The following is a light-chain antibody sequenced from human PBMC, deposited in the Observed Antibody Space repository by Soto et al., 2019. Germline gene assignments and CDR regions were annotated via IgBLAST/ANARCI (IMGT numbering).Light chain of an antibody. CDR3: QQTYSTPRT. CDR2: GAS. J-gene: IGKJ1*01. Sequence: DIQITQSPCSLSAAVGDRVTVTCRASQDIATYLIWYQQSPGEAPKLLIHGASSLVSGVPSRFSGSGSGTDFTLTITTLQPTDFATYFCQQTYSTPRTFGQGTKVDIK. CDR1: QDIATY. V-gene: IGKV1-39*01.